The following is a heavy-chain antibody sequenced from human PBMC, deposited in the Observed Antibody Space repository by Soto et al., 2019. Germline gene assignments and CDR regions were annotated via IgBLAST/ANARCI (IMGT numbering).Heavy chain of an antibody. CDR2: IIPIFGTA. Sequence: VKVSCKASGGTFSSYAISWVRQAPGQGLEWMGGIIPIFGTAHYAQKFQGRVTITADESTSTAYMELSSLRSEDTAVYYCASRLTVTTYFDYYYGMDVWGQGTTVTVSS. V-gene: IGHV1-69*01. CDR1: GGTFSSYA. J-gene: IGHJ6*02. CDR3: ASRLTVTTYFDYYYGMDV. D-gene: IGHD4-17*01.